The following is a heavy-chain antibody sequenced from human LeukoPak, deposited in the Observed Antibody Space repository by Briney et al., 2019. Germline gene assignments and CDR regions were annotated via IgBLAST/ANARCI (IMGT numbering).Heavy chain of an antibody. CDR2: IYHSGIT. V-gene: IGHV4-38-2*01. CDR3: AKVSVGVTKPLEY. Sequence: SETLSLTCAVSSYSISSGYYWGWIRQPPGKGLEWIGSIYHSGITYYNPSLKSRVTISVDTSKNQFSLKLSSVTAADTAVYYCAKVSVGVTKPLEYWGQGTLVTVSS. CDR1: SYSISSGYY. J-gene: IGHJ4*02. D-gene: IGHD1-26*01.